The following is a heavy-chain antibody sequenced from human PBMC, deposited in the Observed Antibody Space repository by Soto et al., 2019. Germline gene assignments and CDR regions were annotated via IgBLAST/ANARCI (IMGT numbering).Heavy chain of an antibody. CDR1: GFTFDDYA. Sequence: EVQLVESGGGLVQPGRSLRLSCAASGFTFDDYAMHWVRQAPGKGLEWVSGISWNSGSIGYADSVKGRFTISRDNAKNSLYLQMNSLRAEDTALYYCAKDEQRVVVAARGFDYWGQGTLVTVSS. V-gene: IGHV3-9*01. J-gene: IGHJ4*02. D-gene: IGHD2-15*01. CDR3: AKDEQRVVVAARGFDY. CDR2: ISWNSGSI.